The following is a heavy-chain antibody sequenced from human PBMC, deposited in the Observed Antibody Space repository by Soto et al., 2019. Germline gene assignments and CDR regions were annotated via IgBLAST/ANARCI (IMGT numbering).Heavy chain of an antibody. Sequence: LRLSCAASGFAFSNYNMNWVRQAPGKGLEWVSFISSRSSTINYADSVKARFTISRDNAKNSLFLLMNGLRDDDTAVYYCARDISFGLDYWGQGTLVTVSS. J-gene: IGHJ4*02. D-gene: IGHD3-16*01. CDR2: ISSRSSTI. CDR3: ARDISFGLDY. V-gene: IGHV3-48*02. CDR1: GFAFSNYN.